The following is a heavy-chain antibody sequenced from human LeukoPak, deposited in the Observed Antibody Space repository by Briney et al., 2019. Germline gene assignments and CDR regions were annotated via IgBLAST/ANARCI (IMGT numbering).Heavy chain of an antibody. CDR1: GFTFSSYA. J-gene: IGHJ5*02. Sequence: PGGSLRLSCAASGFTFSSYAMSWVRQAPGKGLECVSAISGIGGSTYYADSAKGRFTISRDNSKNTLYLQMHSLRAEDTAVYYCAKGEYNWKPNWFDPWGQGTLVTVSS. V-gene: IGHV3-23*01. CDR3: AKGEYNWKPNWFDP. D-gene: IGHD1-1*01. CDR2: ISGIGGST.